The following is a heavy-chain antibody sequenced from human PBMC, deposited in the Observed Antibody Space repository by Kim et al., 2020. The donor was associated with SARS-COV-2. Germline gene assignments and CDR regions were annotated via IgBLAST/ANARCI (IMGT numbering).Heavy chain of an antibody. CDR1: GFTFQTYA. CDR3: AKRRDRTTSSGMDV. Sequence: GGSLRLSCAASGFTFQTYAMRWVRQAPGKGLEWVSTIGNSGADTHYADSVKGRFTISRDNSKNTLYLQMNSLRAEDTAVYYCAKRRDRTTSSGMDVWGQGTTVTVSS. D-gene: IGHD4-17*01. J-gene: IGHJ6*02. V-gene: IGHV3-23*01. CDR2: IGNSGADT.